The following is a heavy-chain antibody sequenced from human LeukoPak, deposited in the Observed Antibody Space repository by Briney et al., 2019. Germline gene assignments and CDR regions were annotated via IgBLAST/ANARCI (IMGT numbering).Heavy chain of an antibody. Sequence: PGGSLRLSCAASGFTFSSYWMSWVRQAPGKGLEWVANIKQDGSEKYYVDSVKDRFTISRDNAKNSLYLQMNSLRAEDTAVYYCARVQPLEWLTHSFDYWGQGSLGTVSS. D-gene: IGHD3-3*01. J-gene: IGHJ4*02. CDR3: ARVQPLEWLTHSFDY. CDR2: IKQDGSEK. V-gene: IGHV3-7*01. CDR1: GFTFSSYW.